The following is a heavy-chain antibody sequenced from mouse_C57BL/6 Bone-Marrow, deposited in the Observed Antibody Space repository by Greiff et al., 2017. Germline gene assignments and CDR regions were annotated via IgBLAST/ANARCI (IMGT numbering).Heavy chain of an antibody. CDR1: GYTFTDYY. D-gene: IGHD2-2*01. V-gene: IGHV1-26*01. CDR3: ARLEIYGYYYAMDY. Sequence: EVQLQQSGPELVKPGASVKISCKASGYTFTDYYMNWVKQSHGKSLEWIGDINPNNGGTSYNQKFKGKATLTVDKSSSTAYMELRRLTSEDSAVYYCARLEIYGYYYAMDYWGQGTSVTVSS. J-gene: IGHJ4*01. CDR2: INPNNGGT.